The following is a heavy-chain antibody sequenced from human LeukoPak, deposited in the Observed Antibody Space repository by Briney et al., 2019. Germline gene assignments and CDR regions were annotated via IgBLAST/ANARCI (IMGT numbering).Heavy chain of an antibody. CDR2: IIPIFGTA. CDR3: ARDLVGAWNYFDY. Sequence: HGASVKVSCKASGGTFSSYAISWVRQAPGQGLEWMGGIIPIFGTANYAQKFQGRVTITTDESTSTAYMELSSLRSEDTAAYYCARDLVGAWNYFDYWGQGTLVTVSS. J-gene: IGHJ4*02. D-gene: IGHD1-26*01. CDR1: GGTFSSYA. V-gene: IGHV1-69*05.